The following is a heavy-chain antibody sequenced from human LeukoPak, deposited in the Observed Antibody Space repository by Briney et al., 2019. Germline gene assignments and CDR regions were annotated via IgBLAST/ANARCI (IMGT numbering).Heavy chain of an antibody. CDR2: VHSVGST. CDR1: GVSTTNGIYY. Sequence: SETLSLTCTVSGVSTTNGIYYWAWIRQSPGKGLEWIVSVHSVGSTYYNLSLRSRVTMSIDTSRNQFSLRLNSVTAADTAVYYCARHAEYNSGWHFYLDHWGQGILVTVSS. J-gene: IGHJ4*02. CDR3: ARHAEYNSGWHFYLDH. V-gene: IGHV4-39*01. D-gene: IGHD6-19*01.